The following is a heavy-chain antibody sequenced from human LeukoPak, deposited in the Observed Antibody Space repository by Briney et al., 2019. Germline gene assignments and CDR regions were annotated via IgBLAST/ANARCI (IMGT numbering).Heavy chain of an antibody. CDR3: ARDWDGDYAYYFYYGMDV. J-gene: IGHJ6*02. Sequence: GGSLRLSCAASGFTFSSYSMNWVRQAPGRGLEWVSYISSGGSTIYYADSVRGRFTISRDDAKSSLYLQMNSLRAEDTAVYYCARDWDGDYAYYFYYGMDVWGQGTTVTVSS. V-gene: IGHV3-48*04. D-gene: IGHD4-17*01. CDR1: GFTFSSYS. CDR2: ISSGGSTI.